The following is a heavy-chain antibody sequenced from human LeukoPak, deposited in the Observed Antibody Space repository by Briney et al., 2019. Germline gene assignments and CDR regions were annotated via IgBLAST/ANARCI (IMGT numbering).Heavy chain of an antibody. Sequence: ASVKVSCKASGYTFTSYYMYWVRQAPGQGLEWMGIINPSGGSTSYAQKFQGRVTMTRDTSTSTVYMELSSLRSEDTAVYYCARDHRMYGGNSGYFDYWGQGTLVTVSS. CDR3: ARDHRMYGGNSGYFDY. D-gene: IGHD4-23*01. CDR2: INPSGGST. J-gene: IGHJ4*02. CDR1: GYTFTSYY. V-gene: IGHV1-46*01.